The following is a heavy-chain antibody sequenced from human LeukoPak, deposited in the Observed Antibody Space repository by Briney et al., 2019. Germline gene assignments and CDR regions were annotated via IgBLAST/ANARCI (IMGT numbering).Heavy chain of an antibody. CDR1: GFTFSSYA. J-gene: IGHJ6*02. D-gene: IGHD5-12*01. CDR2: ISGSGGST. CDR3: ARGPPGYDPRDYYYYSMDV. V-gene: IGHV3-23*01. Sequence: GGSLRLSCAASGFTFSSYAMSWVRQAPGKGLEWVSAISGSGGSTYYADSVKGRFTISRDNSKNTLYLQMNSLRAEDTAVYYCARGPPGYDPRDYYYYSMDVWGQGTTVTVSS.